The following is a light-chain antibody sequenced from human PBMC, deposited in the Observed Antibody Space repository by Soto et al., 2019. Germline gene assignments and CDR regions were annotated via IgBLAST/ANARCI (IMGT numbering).Light chain of an antibody. V-gene: IGKV1-5*01. CDR3: QQYNSDPLT. CDR1: QKISGW. Sequence: DIQMTQSPSTLSASIGDRVTITCRASQKISGWLAWYQQKPGKAPKLLIYDASSLQSGVPSRFSGSGSGTEFTLTISSLQPDDFATYYCQQYNSDPLTFGQRTKVEIK. CDR2: DAS. J-gene: IGKJ1*01.